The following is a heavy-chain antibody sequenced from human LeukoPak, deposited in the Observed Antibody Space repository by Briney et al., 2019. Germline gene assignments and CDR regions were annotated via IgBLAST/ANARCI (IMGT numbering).Heavy chain of an antibody. CDR3: ATSEGGGFFDY. CDR1: GYSINSGYH. CDR2: MHHTGST. V-gene: IGHV4-38-2*01. J-gene: IGHJ4*02. D-gene: IGHD4-23*01. Sequence: SETLSLTCSVSGYSINSGYHWGWIRQSPGKGLEWIAIMHHTGSTHYNPSLQSRVTISIDTSKNHFSLKLRSVSAADTAIYYCATSEGGGFFDYWGQGTPVTVSS.